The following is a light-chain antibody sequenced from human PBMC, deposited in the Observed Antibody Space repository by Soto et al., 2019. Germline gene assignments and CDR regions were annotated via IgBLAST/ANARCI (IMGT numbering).Light chain of an antibody. CDR2: GAS. CDR3: QQYNNWPPIT. Sequence: ETVLTQSPGTLSLSPGERATLSCRASQSVRSRYLAWYQQKPGQAPRLLIYGASTRATGIPARFSGSGSGTEFTLTISSLQSEDFAVYYCQQYNNWPPITFGQGTRLEIK. CDR1: QSVRSRY. V-gene: IGKV3-15*01. J-gene: IGKJ5*01.